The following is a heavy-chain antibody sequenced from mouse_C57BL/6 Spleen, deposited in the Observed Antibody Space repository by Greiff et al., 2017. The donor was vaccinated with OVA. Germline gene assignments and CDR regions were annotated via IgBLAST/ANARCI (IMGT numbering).Heavy chain of an antibody. D-gene: IGHD1-1*01. Sequence: VQVVESGPGLVQPSQSLSITCTVSGFSLTSYGVHWVRQSPGTGLEWLGVIWSGGSTYYNAAFISRLSIRKDNSKSQVFFKMNSLQADDTAIYDGATITTVGRYAMDYWGQGTSVTVSS. J-gene: IGHJ4*01. CDR3: ATITTVGRYAMDY. CDR1: GFSLTSYG. V-gene: IGHV2-2*01. CDR2: IWSGGST.